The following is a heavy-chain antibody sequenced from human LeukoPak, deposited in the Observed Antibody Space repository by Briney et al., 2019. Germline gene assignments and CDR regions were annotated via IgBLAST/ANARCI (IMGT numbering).Heavy chain of an antibody. CDR1: GFTFSSYW. Sequence: GGSLRLSCAASGFTFSSYWMSWVRQAPGKGLEWVANIKQDGSEKYYVDSVKGRFTISRDNAKNSLYLQMNSLRAEDTAVYYCARDYSSCRSTSCYTLFDYRGQGTLVTVSS. D-gene: IGHD2-2*02. V-gene: IGHV3-7*01. CDR3: ARDYSSCRSTSCYTLFDY. CDR2: IKQDGSEK. J-gene: IGHJ4*02.